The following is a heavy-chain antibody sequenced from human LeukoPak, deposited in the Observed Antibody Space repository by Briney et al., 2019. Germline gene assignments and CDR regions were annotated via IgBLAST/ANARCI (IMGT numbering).Heavy chain of an antibody. CDR1: GFNFRGYA. V-gene: IGHV3-21*01. J-gene: IGHJ4*02. D-gene: IGHD7-27*01. CDR2: ISSSSSYI. CDR3: ARELGIDSFDY. Sequence: GGSLRLSCVASGFNFRGYAMHWVRQAPGKGLEWVSSISSSSSYIYYADSVKGRFTISRDNAKNSLYLQMNSLRAEDTAVYYCARELGIDSFDYWGQGTLVTVSS.